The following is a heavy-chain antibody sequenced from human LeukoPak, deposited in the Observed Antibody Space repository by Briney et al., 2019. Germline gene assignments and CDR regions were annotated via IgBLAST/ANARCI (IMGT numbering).Heavy chain of an antibody. D-gene: IGHD2-2*01. CDR3: ARVWGCSSTSCYDAFDI. V-gene: IGHV3-21*01. CDR1: GFTFSSYS. CDR2: ISSSSSYI. Sequence: GGSLRLSCAASGFTFSSYSMNWVRQAPGKGLEWVSSISSSSSYIYYADSVEGRFTISRDNAKNSLYLQMNSLRAEDTAVYYCARVWGCSSTSCYDAFDIWGQGTMVTVSS. J-gene: IGHJ3*02.